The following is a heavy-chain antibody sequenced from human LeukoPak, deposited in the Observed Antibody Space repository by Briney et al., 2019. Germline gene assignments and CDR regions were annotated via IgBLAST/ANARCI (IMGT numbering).Heavy chain of an antibody. CDR1: GFTFSSHW. J-gene: IGHJ5*02. CDR3: ARAMVRERNWFDP. CDR2: ISSSGSTI. Sequence: GGSLRLSCAASGFTFSSHWMSWVRQAPGKGLEWVSYISSSGSTIYYADSVKGRFTISRDNAKNSLYLQMNSLRAEDTAVYYCARAMVRERNWFDPWGQGTLVTVSS. V-gene: IGHV3-48*03. D-gene: IGHD3-10*01.